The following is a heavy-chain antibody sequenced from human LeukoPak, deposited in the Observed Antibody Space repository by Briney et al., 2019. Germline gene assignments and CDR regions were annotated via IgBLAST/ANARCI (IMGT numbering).Heavy chain of an antibody. CDR3: AKGYYDYVWGSYYFDY. CDR2: ISGSGGST. CDR1: GFTFSSYA. J-gene: IGHJ4*02. Sequence: GGXLRLSCAASGFTFSSYAMSWVRQAPGKGREGGSAISGSGGSTYYADSVKGGFTISRDNDRNTLYVQINSLRAEDTAVYYCAKGYYDYVWGSYYFDYWGQGTLVTVSS. D-gene: IGHD3-16*01. V-gene: IGHV3-23*01.